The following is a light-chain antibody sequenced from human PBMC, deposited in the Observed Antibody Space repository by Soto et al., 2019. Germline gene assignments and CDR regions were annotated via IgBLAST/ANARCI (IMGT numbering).Light chain of an antibody. CDR3: LQDYNYTRT. J-gene: IGKJ1*01. CDR2: GAS. V-gene: IGKV3-15*01. CDR1: QSVGSH. Sequence: EIVMTQSPVTLSVSPGERATLSCRASQSVGSHLAWYQQRPGQAPRLLIYGASYRATGLPPRFSGSCSGTDFTITISSLQSEDFADYYCLQDYNYTRTFCQGTKVEIK.